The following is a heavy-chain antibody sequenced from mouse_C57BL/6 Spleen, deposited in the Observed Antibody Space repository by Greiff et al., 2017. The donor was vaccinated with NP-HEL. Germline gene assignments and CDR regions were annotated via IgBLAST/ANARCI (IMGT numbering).Heavy chain of an antibody. CDR2: IYPGSGNT. D-gene: IGHD2-3*01. J-gene: IGHJ1*03. V-gene: IGHV1-66*01. Sequence: VQLHQSGPELVKPGASVKISCKASGYSFTSYYIHWVKQRPGQGLEWIGWIYPGSGNTKYNEKFKGKATLTADTSSSTAYMQLSSLTSEDSAVYYCARGDGYYRYFDVWGTGTTVTVSS. CDR3: ARGDGYYRYFDV. CDR1: GYSFTSYY.